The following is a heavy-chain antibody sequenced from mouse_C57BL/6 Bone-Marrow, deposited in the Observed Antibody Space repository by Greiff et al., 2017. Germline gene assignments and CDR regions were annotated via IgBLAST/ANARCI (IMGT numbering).Heavy chain of an antibody. CDR2: IWSGGST. CDR3: ARNWPHYYGSSDWYFDV. D-gene: IGHD1-1*01. CDR1: GFSLTSYG. V-gene: IGHV2-2*01. Sequence: QVQLKESGPGLVQPSQSLSITCTVSGFSLTSYGVHWVRQSPGTGLEWLGVIWSGGSTDYNAAFISRLSISKDNSKSQVFFKMNSLQADDTAIYYCARNWPHYYGSSDWYFDVWGTGTTVTVSS. J-gene: IGHJ1*03.